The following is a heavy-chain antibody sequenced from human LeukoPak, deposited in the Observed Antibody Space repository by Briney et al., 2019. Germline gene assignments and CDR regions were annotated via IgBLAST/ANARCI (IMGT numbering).Heavy chain of an antibody. CDR2: ISSNGGST. J-gene: IGHJ4*02. D-gene: IGHD3-22*01. CDR3: ARGGQSKYDSSGYLNYFDY. CDR1: GFTFSSYV. V-gene: IGHV3-64*01. Sequence: GGSLRLSRAASGFTFSSYVMYWVRQAPGKGLEYVSSISSNGGSTYYANSVKGRFTISRDNSKNTLYLQMGSLRAEDMAVYYCARGGQSKYDSSGYLNYFDYWGQGTLVTVSS.